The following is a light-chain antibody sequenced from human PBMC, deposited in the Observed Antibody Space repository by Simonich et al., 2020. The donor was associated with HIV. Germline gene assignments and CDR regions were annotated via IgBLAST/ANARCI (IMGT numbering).Light chain of an antibody. CDR2: EDT. Sequence: QSALTQPASVSGSPGQSITISCTGTSSDVGSYNLVSWYQQHPGTAPKLLIYEDTRRPSGVSNRFSGYKSGNTASLTISGLHADDETDYYCCSYADSNNLVFGGGTKLTVL. CDR3: CSYADSNNLV. J-gene: IGLJ3*02. V-gene: IGLV2-23*01. CDR1: SSDVGSYNL.